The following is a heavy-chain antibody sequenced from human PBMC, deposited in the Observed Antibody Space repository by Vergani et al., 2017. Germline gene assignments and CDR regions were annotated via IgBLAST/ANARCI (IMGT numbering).Heavy chain of an antibody. V-gene: IGHV1-2*02. CDR2: INPNSGGT. CDR1: GYTFTGYY. CDR3: ARVHSFDP. J-gene: IGHJ5*02. Sequence: QVQLVQSGAEVKKPGASVKVSCKASGYTFTGYYMHWVRQAPGQGLEWMGWINPNSGGTNYAQKFQGRVTITADKSTSTAYMELSSLRSEDTAVYYCARVHSFDPWGQGTLVTVSS.